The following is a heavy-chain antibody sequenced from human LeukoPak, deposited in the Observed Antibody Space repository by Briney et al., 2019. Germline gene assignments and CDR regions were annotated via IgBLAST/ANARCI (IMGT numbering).Heavy chain of an antibody. V-gene: IGHV3-53*01. CDR3: ARGRQCDY. CDR2: LYSGGTA. CDR1: GFIVSSNY. J-gene: IGHJ4*02. Sequence: GGSLRLSCVASGFIVSSNYMNWVREARGKGREWISILYSGGTAFCADSVKGRFTISRDNSKNTLYLQMNSLRAEDTAMYYCARGRQCDYWGQGTLVTVSS. D-gene: IGHD4-11*01.